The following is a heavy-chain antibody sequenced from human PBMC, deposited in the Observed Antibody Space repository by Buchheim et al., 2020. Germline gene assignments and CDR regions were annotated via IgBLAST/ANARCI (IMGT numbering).Heavy chain of an antibody. V-gene: IGHV3-7*03. J-gene: IGHJ5*02. CDR3: ARDHLSGSYVDWFDP. Sequence: EVQLVESGGDLVQPGGSLRLSCAASGFTFSNYWMDWVRQAPGKGLEWVANINQDGSEKYYVDSVKGRFTISRDNAKNSLYLQMNSLRAEDTAVYYCARDHLSGSYVDWFDPWGQGTL. CDR1: GFTFSNYW. CDR2: INQDGSEK. D-gene: IGHD1-26*01.